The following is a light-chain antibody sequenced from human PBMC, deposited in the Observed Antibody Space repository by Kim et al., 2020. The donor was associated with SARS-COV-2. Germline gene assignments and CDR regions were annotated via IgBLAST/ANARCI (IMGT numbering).Light chain of an antibody. CDR1: NIGSKS. Sequence: SYELTQPPSVSVAPGKTARITCGGNNIGSKSVHWYQQKPGQAPVLVIYYDSDRPSGIPERFSGSNSGNTATLTISRVEAGDEADYCCQVWDSRVVFGGGTQLTV. V-gene: IGLV3-21*04. CDR2: YDS. J-gene: IGLJ2*01. CDR3: QVWDSRVV.